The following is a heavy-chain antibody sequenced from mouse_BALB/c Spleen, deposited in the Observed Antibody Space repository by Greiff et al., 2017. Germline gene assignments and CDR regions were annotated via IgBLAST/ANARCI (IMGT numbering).Heavy chain of an antibody. J-gene: IGHJ4*01. CDR1: GFTFNTYA. Sequence: EVQVVESGGGLVQPKGSLKLSCAASGFTFNTYAMNWVRQAPGKGLEWVARIRSKSNNYATYYADSVKDRFTISRDDSQSMLYLQMNNLKTEDTAMYYCVRHPYDSYMDYWGQGTSVTVSS. D-gene: IGHD2-4*01. V-gene: IGHV10-1*02. CDR3: VRHPYDSYMDY. CDR2: IRSKSNNYAT.